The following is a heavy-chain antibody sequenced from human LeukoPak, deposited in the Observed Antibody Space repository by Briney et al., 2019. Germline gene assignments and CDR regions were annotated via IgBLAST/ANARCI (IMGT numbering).Heavy chain of an antibody. D-gene: IGHD1-1*01. J-gene: IGHJ4*02. V-gene: IGHV3-21*04. Sequence: PGGSLRLSCAASGFTFSSYSMNRVRQGPGKGLEWVSSISSSSSYIYYADSVKGRFTISRDNAKNSLYLQMNSLRAEDTAVYYCAESSSGFDYWGQGTLVTVSS. CDR1: GFTFSSYS. CDR2: ISSSSSYI. CDR3: AESSSGFDY.